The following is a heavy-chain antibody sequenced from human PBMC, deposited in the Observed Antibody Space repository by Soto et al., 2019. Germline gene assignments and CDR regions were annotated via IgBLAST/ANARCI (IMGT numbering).Heavy chain of an antibody. CDR2: TFSGGNT. J-gene: IGHJ6*02. Sequence: ELQLVETGGGLIQTGGSLRLSCAASGFSISSNYIAWVRQPPGKGLEWVSTTFSGGNTEYAASVKGRCSISRDNYKNTLYLQMDNLRVGDTALYYCARKRPSAIQGWVFGMDVWGQGTTVSVSS. CDR1: GFSISSNY. V-gene: IGHV3-53*02. D-gene: IGHD2-21*01. CDR3: ARKRPSAIQGWVFGMDV.